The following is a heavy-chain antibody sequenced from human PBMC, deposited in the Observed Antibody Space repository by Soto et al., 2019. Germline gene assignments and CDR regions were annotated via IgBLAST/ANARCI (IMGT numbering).Heavy chain of an antibody. D-gene: IGHD4-17*01. J-gene: IGHJ5*02. CDR3: ARDGQGPMTTVTRWFDP. Sequence: QVQLVQSGAEVKKPGSSVKVSCKASGGTFSSYAISWVRQAPGQRLEWMGGIIPIFGTANYAQKFQGRVTITADESTSTAYMELSSLRSEDTAVYYCARDGQGPMTTVTRWFDPWGQGTLVTVSS. CDR2: IIPIFGTA. V-gene: IGHV1-69*01. CDR1: GGTFSSYA.